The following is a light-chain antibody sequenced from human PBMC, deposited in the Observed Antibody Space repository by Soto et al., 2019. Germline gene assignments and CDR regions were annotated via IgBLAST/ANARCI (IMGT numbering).Light chain of an antibody. CDR1: HSVAHN. J-gene: IGKJ5*01. CDR2: GGS. CDR3: QQYTYRPIT. V-gene: IGKV3-15*01. Sequence: IVVTQSAATVSLSPGERVTLSCRSTHSVAHNLAWFHQKPGQGPRLVIYGGSTSATGIPARFSGSGSETVFTLTVSSLRSEDSVVYKSQQYTYRPITFAQRTRLEI.